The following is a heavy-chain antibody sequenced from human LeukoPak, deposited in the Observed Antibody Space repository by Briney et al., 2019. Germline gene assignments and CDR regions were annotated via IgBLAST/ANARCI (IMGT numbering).Heavy chain of an antibody. CDR1: RYTLTSYD. V-gene: IGHV1-8*01. J-gene: IGHJ4*02. D-gene: IGHD4-11*01. CDR2: MNPNSGNT. Sequence: ASVKVSCKASRYTLTSYDIIWVRQATGQRLEWMGWMNPNSGNTGYAPKFEGRVTMTRNTSISTAYMELSSLRSEDTAVYYCARGSSHTVGDFDYWGQGTLVTVSS. CDR3: ARGSSHTVGDFDY.